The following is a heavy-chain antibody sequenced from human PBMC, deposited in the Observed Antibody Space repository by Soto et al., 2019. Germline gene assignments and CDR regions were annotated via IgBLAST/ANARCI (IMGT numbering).Heavy chain of an antibody. J-gene: IGHJ2*01. CDR1: GGSISSGDYS. CDR2: IYDSGNT. CDR3: ARGGREYGGLDL. D-gene: IGHD4-17*01. Sequence: QVQLQESGPGLVKPSQTLSLTCTVSGGSISSGDYSWSWFRQHPGQGLEWIGYIYDSGNTYYNPSLKSRFTISIDTSKNQFSLKLSSVTAADTAVFYCARGGREYGGLDLWGRGTLVTVST. V-gene: IGHV4-31*03.